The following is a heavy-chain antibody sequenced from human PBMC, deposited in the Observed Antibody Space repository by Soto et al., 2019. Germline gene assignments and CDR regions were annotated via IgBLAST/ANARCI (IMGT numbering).Heavy chain of an antibody. CDR2: IYYSGST. V-gene: IGHV4-39*01. Sequence: SETLSLTCTVSGGSISSSSYYWGWIRQPPGKGLEWIGSIYYSGSTYYNPSLKSRVTISVDTSKNQFSLKLSSVTAADTAVHYCASLLTVTTWFDYWGQGTLVTVSS. J-gene: IGHJ4*02. CDR1: GGSISSSSYY. D-gene: IGHD4-17*01. CDR3: ASLLTVTTWFDY.